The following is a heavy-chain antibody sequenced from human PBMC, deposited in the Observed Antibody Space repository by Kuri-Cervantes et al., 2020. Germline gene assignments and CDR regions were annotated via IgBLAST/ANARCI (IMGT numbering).Heavy chain of an antibody. Sequence: SQTLSLTCAVSGGSFSGYYWSWIRQPPGKGLEWIGEIYHSGSTNYNPSLKRRVTISVDKSKNQFSLKLSSVTAADTAVYYCAMYNWNDTLAFDIWGQGTMVTVSS. CDR2: IYHSGST. CDR3: AMYNWNDTLAFDI. V-gene: IGHV4-34*01. J-gene: IGHJ3*02. D-gene: IGHD1-20*01. CDR1: GGSFSGYY.